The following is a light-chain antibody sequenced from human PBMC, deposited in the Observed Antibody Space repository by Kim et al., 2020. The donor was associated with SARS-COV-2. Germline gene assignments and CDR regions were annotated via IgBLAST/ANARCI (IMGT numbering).Light chain of an antibody. CDR1: QSVSSN. CDR2: GAS. J-gene: IGKJ4*01. V-gene: IGKV3-15*01. CDR3: QQYNNWPIT. Sequence: VSPGERATLSCRASQSVSSNLAWYQQKPGQAPRLLIYGASTRATGIPARFSGSGSGTEFTLTISSLQSEDFAVYYCQQYNNWPITFGGGTKVEIK.